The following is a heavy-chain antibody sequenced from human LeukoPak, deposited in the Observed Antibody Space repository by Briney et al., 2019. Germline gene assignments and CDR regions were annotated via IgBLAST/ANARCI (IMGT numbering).Heavy chain of an antibody. CDR2: MNPNSGNT. D-gene: IGHD3-10*01. V-gene: IGHV1-8*01. CDR1: GYTFTSYD. Sequence: ASVKVSCKASGYTFTSYDINWVRQATGQGLEWMGWMNPNSGNTGYAQKFQGRVTMTRNTSISTAYMELSSLRSEDAAVYYCARGPRTVVRGVTGDYWGQGTLVTVSS. CDR3: ARGPRTVVRGVTGDY. J-gene: IGHJ4*02.